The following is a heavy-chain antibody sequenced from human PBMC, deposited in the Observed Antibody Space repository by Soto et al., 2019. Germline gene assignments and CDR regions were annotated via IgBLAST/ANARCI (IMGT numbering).Heavy chain of an antibody. CDR1: GGTFSSYA. Sequence: QVQLVQSGAEVKKPGSSVKVSCKASGGTFSSYAISWVRQAPGQGLEWMGGIIPISGTANYAQKFQGRVTIPADEATTTVSREQSSLRSEDTAVYYCARCQGISTSLEISYSYCYGMGVWGQGTTVTVSS. J-gene: IGHJ6*02. D-gene: IGHD2-2*01. CDR2: IIPISGTA. V-gene: IGHV1-69*01. CDR3: ARCQGISTSLEISYSYCYGMGV.